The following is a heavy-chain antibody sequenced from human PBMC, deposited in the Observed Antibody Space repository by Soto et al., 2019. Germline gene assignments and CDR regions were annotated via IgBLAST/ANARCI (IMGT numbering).Heavy chain of an antibody. Sequence: SETLSLTCAVSGASFSGFYWSWIRQSPGKGLEWIGVIDLSGITNHNTALKSRATMSVDTSKNQFSLNLRSVTAADTAVYYCARGVSVTLAVQGGAPDKNYFDSWSQGTLVTVSS. CDR2: IDLSGIT. CDR3: ARGVSVTLAVQGGAPDKNYFDS. J-gene: IGHJ4*02. CDR1: GASFSGFY. D-gene: IGHD1-26*01. V-gene: IGHV4-34*04.